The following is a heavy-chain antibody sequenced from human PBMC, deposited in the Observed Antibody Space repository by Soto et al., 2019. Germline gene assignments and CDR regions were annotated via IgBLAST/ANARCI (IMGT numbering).Heavy chain of an antibody. V-gene: IGHV5-10-1*01. CDR1: GYSFTSYW. Sequence: ESLKISCKGSGYSFTSYWISWVRQMPGKGLEWMGRIDPSDSYTNYSPSFQGHVTISAGKSISTAYLQWSSLKASDTAMYYCARHVAGGASVGAFDIWGQGTMVTVSS. CDR2: IDPSDSYT. J-gene: IGHJ3*02. D-gene: IGHD2-21*01. CDR3: ARHVAGGASVGAFDI.